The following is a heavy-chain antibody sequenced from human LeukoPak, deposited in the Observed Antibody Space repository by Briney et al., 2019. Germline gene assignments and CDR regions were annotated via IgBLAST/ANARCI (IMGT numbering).Heavy chain of an antibody. D-gene: IGHD2-15*01. CDR1: GGSITSYY. CDR3: ARDHRYCSGSSCYSDAFDI. Sequence: SETLSLTCTVSGGSITSYYWTWIRRPPGKGLEWIGYISYSGSTNYNPSLKSRVTISVDTSKNQFSLKLSSVTAADTAVYYCARDHRYCSGSSCYSDAFDIWGQETVVTVSS. J-gene: IGHJ3*02. V-gene: IGHV4-59*01. CDR2: ISYSGST.